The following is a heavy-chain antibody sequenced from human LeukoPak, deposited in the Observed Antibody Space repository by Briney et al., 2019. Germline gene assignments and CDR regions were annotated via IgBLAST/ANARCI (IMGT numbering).Heavy chain of an antibody. J-gene: IGHJ6*02. Sequence: GASVKVSCKASGYTFTTCDINWVRQATGQGLEWMGWMDPNSGNTGYAQKFQGRVTMTRNTSIRTAYMELSSLRSEDTAVYYCARTYYYDSADFRILYGMDVWGQGTTVTVSS. CDR1: GYTFTTCD. D-gene: IGHD3-22*01. CDR2: MDPNSGNT. V-gene: IGHV1-8*01. CDR3: ARTYYYDSADFRILYGMDV.